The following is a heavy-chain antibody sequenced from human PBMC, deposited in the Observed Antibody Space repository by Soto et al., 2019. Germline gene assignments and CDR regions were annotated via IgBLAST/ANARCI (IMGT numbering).Heavy chain of an antibody. D-gene: IGHD6-13*01. Sequence: PGGSLRLSCAASGFSLTNYVMNWVRQAPGKGLEWISSIGGSSSAIFHADSVKGRFTISRDSAKNSLYLQMNSLRADDTAIYYCARCKQDDAFDIWGQGTMVTVSS. CDR3: ARCKQDDAFDI. J-gene: IGHJ3*02. CDR1: GFSLTNYV. V-gene: IGHV3-48*01. CDR2: IGGSSSAI.